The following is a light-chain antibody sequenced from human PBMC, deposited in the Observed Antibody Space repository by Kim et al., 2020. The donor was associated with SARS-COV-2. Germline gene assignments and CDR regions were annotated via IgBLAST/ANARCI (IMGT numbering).Light chain of an antibody. J-gene: IGKJ4*01. CDR2: GAS. V-gene: IGKV3-20*01. Sequence: APAKKSTISCSTSQRVPFNYLAWYQHKPGQAPRLLIYGASSRATGIPGRFSGSGSGTDFTLTISRLEPEDFAVYHCQQYGSSPLTFGGGTKVDIK. CDR1: QRVPFNY. CDR3: QQYGSSPLT.